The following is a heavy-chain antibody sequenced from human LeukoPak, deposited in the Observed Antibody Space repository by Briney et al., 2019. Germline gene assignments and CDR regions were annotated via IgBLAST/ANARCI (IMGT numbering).Heavy chain of an antibody. CDR1: GGSISSSSYY. V-gene: IGHV4-39*07. CDR2: IYYSGST. J-gene: IGHJ5*02. D-gene: IGHD6-13*01. CDR3: ARDLRQLAKNWFDP. Sequence: PSETLSLTCTVSGGSISSSSYYWGWIRQPPGKGLEWIGSIYYSGSTYYNPSLKSRVTISVDTSKNQFSLKLSSVTAADTAVYYCARDLRQLAKNWFDPWGQGTLVTVSS.